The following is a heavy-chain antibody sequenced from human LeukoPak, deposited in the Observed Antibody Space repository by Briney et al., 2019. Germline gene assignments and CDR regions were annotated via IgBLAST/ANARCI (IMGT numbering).Heavy chain of an antibody. D-gene: IGHD1-26*01. Sequence: GGSLRLSCAASGFTFSSYAMSWVRQAPGKGLEWVSAISGSGGSTYYADSVKGRFTFSRDNAKNTLYLQMNSLRVEDTAVYYCARDQDGVGATIDYWGQGTLVTVSS. CDR3: ARDQDGVGATIDY. CDR1: GFTFSSYA. CDR2: ISGSGGST. J-gene: IGHJ4*02. V-gene: IGHV3-23*01.